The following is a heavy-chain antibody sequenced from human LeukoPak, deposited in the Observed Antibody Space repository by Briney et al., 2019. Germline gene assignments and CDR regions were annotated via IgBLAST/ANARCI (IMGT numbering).Heavy chain of an antibody. Sequence: GRSLRLSCAASGFTFSSYAMHWVRQAPGKGLEWEAVISYDGSNKYYADSVKGRFTISRDNSKNTLYLQMNSLRAEDTAVYYCASGGRDGYNYPLNYWGQGTLVTVSS. CDR1: GFTFSSYA. CDR2: ISYDGSNK. V-gene: IGHV3-30*04. CDR3: ASGGRDGYNYPLNY. D-gene: IGHD5-24*01. J-gene: IGHJ4*02.